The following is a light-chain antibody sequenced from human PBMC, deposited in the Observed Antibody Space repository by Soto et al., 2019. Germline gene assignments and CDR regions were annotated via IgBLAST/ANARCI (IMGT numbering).Light chain of an antibody. CDR3: QHYNSYSEA. J-gene: IGKJ1*01. Sequence: QAPCCLSKSGEDSVTITSRASQTISSWLAWYQQKPGKAPKLLIYKASTLKSGVPSRFSGSGSGTEFTLSFCSLQPDDCVPYYCQHYNSYSEAFAEGTKVDIK. CDR1: QTISSW. V-gene: IGKV1-5*03. CDR2: KAS.